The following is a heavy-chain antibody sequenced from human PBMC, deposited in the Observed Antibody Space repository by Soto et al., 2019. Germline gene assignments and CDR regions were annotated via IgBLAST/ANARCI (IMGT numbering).Heavy chain of an antibody. V-gene: IGHV4-59*08. CDR1: GGSISSHY. D-gene: IGHD2-8*01. Sequence: QVQLQESGPGLVKPSETLSLTCTVSGGSISSHYWSWIRQPPGKGLEWIGYIYYSGSTNYNPSLMSRVTLPIFTANYQLSLRMASATAADTGEYYCARGPHCTIGICYARYFFDYWDQGTLVTVSS. CDR3: ARGPHCTIGICYARYFFDY. J-gene: IGHJ4*02. CDR2: IYYSGST.